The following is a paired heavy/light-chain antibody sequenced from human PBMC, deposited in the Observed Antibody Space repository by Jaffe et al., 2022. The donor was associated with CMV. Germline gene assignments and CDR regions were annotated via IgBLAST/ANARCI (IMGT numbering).Heavy chain of an antibody. J-gene: IGHJ4*02. CDR3: ARSRDRSGYPTYYFDY. V-gene: IGHV5-51*01. CDR1: GYSFSNYW. CDR2: IYSGDSTT. Sequence: EVHLEQSGAEVKKPGESLKISCKGSGYSFSNYWIGWLRQMPGKGLEWMGIIYSGDSTTRYSPSFRGQVTISADKSINTAHLQWSSLEASDTAIYYCARSRDRSGYPTYYFDYWGQGTLVSVSS. D-gene: IGHD3-22*01.
Light chain of an antibody. J-gene: IGKJ1*01. CDR1: QDISEF. CDR3: QQYISYPPT. V-gene: IGKV1-16*02. CDR2: GAS. Sequence: DIQMTQSPSSLSASVGDRVTITCRASQDISEFLAWFQQKPGKAPKSLIYGASSLQSGVPSKFSGSGSGTDFTLTISSLQPEDFATYYCQQYISYPPTFGQGTTVEIK.